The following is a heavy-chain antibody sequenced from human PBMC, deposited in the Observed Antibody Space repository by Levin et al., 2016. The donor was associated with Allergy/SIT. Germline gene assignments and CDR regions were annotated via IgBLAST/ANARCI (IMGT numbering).Heavy chain of an antibody. V-gene: IGHV4-31*03. Sequence: SETLSLTCTVSGGSISSSSYYWGWIRQPPGKGLEWIGYIYYSGSTYYNPSLKSRVTISVGTSKNQFSLKLSSVTAADTAVYYCARAGTSTYDILTGSYFDYWGQGTLVTVSS. CDR1: GGSISSSSYY. J-gene: IGHJ4*02. CDR2: IYYSGST. CDR3: ARAGTSTYDILTGSYFDY. D-gene: IGHD3-9*01.